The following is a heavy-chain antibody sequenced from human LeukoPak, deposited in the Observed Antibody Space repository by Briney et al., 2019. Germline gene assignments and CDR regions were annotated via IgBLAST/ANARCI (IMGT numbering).Heavy chain of an antibody. CDR2: IIPIFGTA. CDR1: GYTFTGYY. V-gene: IGHV1-69*13. D-gene: IGHD2-15*01. CDR3: ARVRFSLVVRNCSGGSCRPYYYYMDV. J-gene: IGHJ6*03. Sequence: GASVKVSCKASGYTFTGYYMHWVRQAPGQGLEWMGGIIPIFGTANYAQKFQGRVTITADESTSTAYMELSSLRSEDTAVYYCARVRFSLVVRNCSGGSCRPYYYYMDVWGKGTTVTISS.